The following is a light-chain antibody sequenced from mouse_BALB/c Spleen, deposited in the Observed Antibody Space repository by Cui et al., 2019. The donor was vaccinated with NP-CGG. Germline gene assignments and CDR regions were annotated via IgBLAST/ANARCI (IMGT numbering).Light chain of an antibody. CDR2: GTN. Sequence: QAVVTQESALTTSPGETVTLTCRSSTGAVTTSNYANWVQENADHLITGLIGGTNNRAPGVPARFSGFLIGDKAALTITGAQTEDEAIYFCALWYSNHWVFGGGTKLTVL. V-gene: IGLV1*01. CDR1: TGAVTTSNY. CDR3: ALWYSNHWV. J-gene: IGLJ1*01.